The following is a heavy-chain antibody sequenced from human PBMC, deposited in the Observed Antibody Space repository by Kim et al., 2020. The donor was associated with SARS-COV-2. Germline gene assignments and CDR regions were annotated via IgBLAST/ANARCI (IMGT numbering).Heavy chain of an antibody. CDR2: IHYSGST. CDR1: GGSISSYY. Sequence: SETLSLSCTVSGGSISSYYWSWIRQPPGKGLEWIGYIHYSGSTNYNPSLKSRVTILVDTSKSQFSLKLSSVTAADTAIYYCVRDARWVRKYYYGMDVWGQGTTVTVSS. J-gene: IGHJ6*02. D-gene: IGHD1-26*01. CDR3: VRDARWVRKYYYGMDV. V-gene: IGHV4-59*01.